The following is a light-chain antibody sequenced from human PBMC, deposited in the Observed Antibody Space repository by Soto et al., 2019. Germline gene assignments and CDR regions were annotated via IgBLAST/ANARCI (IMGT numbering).Light chain of an antibody. J-gene: IGLJ3*02. V-gene: IGLV2-8*01. Sequence: QSALTQPPSASGSPGQSVTISCTGTSSDVGGYNYVSWYQQHPGKAPKIMIYEVSQRPSGVPDRFSGSKSGNTASLTVSGLQAEDEADYYCSSYAGSNTWVFGGGTKLTV. CDR2: EVS. CDR3: SSYAGSNTWV. CDR1: SSDVGGYNY.